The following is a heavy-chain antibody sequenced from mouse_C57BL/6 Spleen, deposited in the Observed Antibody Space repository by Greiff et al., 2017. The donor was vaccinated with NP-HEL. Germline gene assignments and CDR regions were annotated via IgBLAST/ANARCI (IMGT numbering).Heavy chain of an antibody. J-gene: IGHJ3*01. CDR1: GYTFTDYY. Sequence: EVQLQQSGPELVKPGASVKISCKASGYTFTDYYMNWVKQSHGKSLEWIGDINPNNGGTSYNQKFKGKATLTVDKSSSTAYMELRSLTSEDSAVYYCAREGETGTGEFAYWGQGTLVTVSA. CDR2: INPNNGGT. CDR3: AREGETGTGEFAY. V-gene: IGHV1-26*01. D-gene: IGHD4-1*01.